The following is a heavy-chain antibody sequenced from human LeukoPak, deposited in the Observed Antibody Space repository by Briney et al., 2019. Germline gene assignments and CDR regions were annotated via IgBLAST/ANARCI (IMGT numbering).Heavy chain of an antibody. D-gene: IGHD6-19*01. J-gene: IGHJ4*02. CDR1: GGSFSGYY. CDR2: INHSGGT. V-gene: IGHV4-34*01. Sequence: PSETLSLTCAVYGGSFSGYYWSWIRQPPGKGLEWIGEINHSGGTNYNPSLKSRVTISVDTSKNQFSLKLSSVTAADTAAYYCARFLGSGWYGVDYWGQGTLVTVSS. CDR3: ARFLGSGWYGVDY.